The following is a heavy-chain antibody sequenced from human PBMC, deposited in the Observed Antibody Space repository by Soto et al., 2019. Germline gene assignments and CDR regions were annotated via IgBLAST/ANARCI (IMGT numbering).Heavy chain of an antibody. CDR2: IYYSGST. CDR1: GGSISSSSYY. CDR3: ARHKSMITCGGVIGTFDY. V-gene: IGHV4-39*01. D-gene: IGHD3-16*02. J-gene: IGHJ4*02. Sequence: QLQLQESGPGLVKPSETLSLTCTVSGGSISSSSYYWGWIRQPPGKGLEWLGSIYYSGSTYYNPSLKSRVTISVDTSKNHFSLKLSSVTAANTAVYYCARHKSMITCGGVIGTFDYWGQGTLVTVSS.